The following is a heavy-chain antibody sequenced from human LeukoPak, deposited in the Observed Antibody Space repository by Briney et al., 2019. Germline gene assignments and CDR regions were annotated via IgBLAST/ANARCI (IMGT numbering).Heavy chain of an antibody. CDR2: IRYDGSNK. D-gene: IGHD6-19*01. CDR1: GFTFSSYG. CDR3: AKDPGYSSGWYPQYYFDY. J-gene: IGHJ4*02. V-gene: IGHV3-30*02. Sequence: GGSLRLSCAASGFTFSSYGMHWVRQAPGKGLEWVAFIRYDGSNKYYADSVKGRFTISRDNSKNTLYLQMNSLRAEDTAVYYCAKDPGYSSGWYPQYYFDYWGQGTLVTVSS.